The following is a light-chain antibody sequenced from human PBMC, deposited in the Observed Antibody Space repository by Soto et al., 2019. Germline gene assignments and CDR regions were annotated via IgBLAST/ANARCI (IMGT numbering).Light chain of an antibody. J-gene: IGKJ1*01. CDR1: ENVRTF. V-gene: IGKV3-11*01. Sequence: EIVLTQSPDTLSLSPGERATLSCRASENVRTFVDWYQQKPGQAPRLLIYGASNRATGIPARFSGSGSGTDFTLTISNLEPEDFAVYYCQQHSHWPPWTFGQGTKVDIK. CDR2: GAS. CDR3: QQHSHWPPWT.